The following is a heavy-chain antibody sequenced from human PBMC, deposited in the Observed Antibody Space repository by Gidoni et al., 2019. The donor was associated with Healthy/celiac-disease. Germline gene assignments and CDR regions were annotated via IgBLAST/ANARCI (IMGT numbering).Heavy chain of an antibody. J-gene: IGHJ4*02. V-gene: IGHV3-48*02. CDR1: GFTFKSYS. D-gene: IGHD4-4*01. Sequence: EVQLVESGGGLAQPGGSLRLSCAASGFTFKSYSMNWVRQAPGKGLELIAEIGVSSSRKYYADSVRGRFTISRDDAKNSLYLQMNSLRDDDTAVYYCARDDRDYSSPPDYWGQGTLVTVSS. CDR3: ARDDRDYSSPPDY. CDR2: IGVSSSRK.